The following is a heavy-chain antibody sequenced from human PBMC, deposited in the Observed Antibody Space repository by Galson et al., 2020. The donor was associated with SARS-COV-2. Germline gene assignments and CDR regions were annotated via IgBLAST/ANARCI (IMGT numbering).Heavy chain of an antibody. CDR1: GYTFTSYD. J-gene: IGHJ5*02. Sequence: ASVKVSCKASGYTFTSYDINWVRQATGQGLEWMGWMNPNSGNTGYAQKFQGRVTMTRNTSISTAYMELSSLRSEDTAVYYCAREVAYCGGDCWGSPYNWFDPWGQGTLVTVSS. D-gene: IGHD2-21*02. CDR2: MNPNSGNT. V-gene: IGHV1-8*01. CDR3: AREVAYCGGDCWGSPYNWFDP.